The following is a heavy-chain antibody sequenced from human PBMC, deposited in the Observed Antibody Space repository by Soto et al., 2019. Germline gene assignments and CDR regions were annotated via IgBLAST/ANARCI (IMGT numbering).Heavy chain of an antibody. CDR2: IYSGGST. CDR1: GFTVSSNY. D-gene: IGHD6-19*01. J-gene: IGHJ3*02. V-gene: IGHV3-53*01. CDR3: ARGGGYSSGWGLNDAFDI. Sequence: EVQLVESGGGLIQPGGSLRLSCAASGFTVSSNYMSWVRQAPGKGLEWVSLIYSGGSTYYAASVKGRFTISRDNSKNTLYLQMNSLSAEDTAVYYWARGGGYSSGWGLNDAFDIWGQGTMVTVSS.